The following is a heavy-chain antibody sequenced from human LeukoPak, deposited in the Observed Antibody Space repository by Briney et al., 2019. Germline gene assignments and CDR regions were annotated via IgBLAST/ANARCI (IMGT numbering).Heavy chain of an antibody. Sequence: ASGTLSLTCGVSGGSISGTNWWSWVRQPPGQGLEWIGEINHSGSTNYNPSLKSRVTISVDTSKNQFSLKLSSVAAADTAVYYCARGHSSSWYGSWPEVGYGMDVWGQGTTVTVSS. CDR3: ARGHSSSWYGSWPEVGYGMDV. D-gene: IGHD6-13*01. J-gene: IGHJ6*02. CDR1: GGSISGTNW. CDR2: INHSGST. V-gene: IGHV4-4*02.